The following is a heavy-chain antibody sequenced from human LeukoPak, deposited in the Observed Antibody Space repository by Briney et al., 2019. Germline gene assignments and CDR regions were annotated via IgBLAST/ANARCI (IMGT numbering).Heavy chain of an antibody. J-gene: IGHJ4*02. Sequence: SETLSLTCTVSGGSISSSSYYWGWIRQPPGKGLEWIGSIYYSGSTYYNPSLKSRVTISVDTSKNQFSLKLSSVTAADTAVYYCASHHYGGILYYFDYWGQGTLVTVSS. D-gene: IGHD4-23*01. CDR1: GGSISSSSYY. V-gene: IGHV4-39*01. CDR3: ASHHYGGILYYFDY. CDR2: IYYSGST.